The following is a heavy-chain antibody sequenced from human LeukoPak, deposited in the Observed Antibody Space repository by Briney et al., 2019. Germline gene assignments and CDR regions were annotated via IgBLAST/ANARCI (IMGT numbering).Heavy chain of an antibody. Sequence: PGGSLRLSCAASGFTFDDYAMHWVRQAPGKGLEWVSGISWNSGSIGYADSVKGRFTISRDNAKNSLYLQMNSLRAEDTALYYCAKDNRETPYGDYYYFDYWGQGTLVTVSS. CDR3: AKDNRETPYGDYYYFDY. CDR2: ISWNSGSI. CDR1: GFTFDDYA. J-gene: IGHJ4*02. V-gene: IGHV3-9*01. D-gene: IGHD4-17*01.